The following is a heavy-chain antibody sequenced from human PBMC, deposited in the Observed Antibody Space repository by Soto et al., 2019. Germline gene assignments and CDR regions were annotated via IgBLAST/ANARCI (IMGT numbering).Heavy chain of an antibody. Sequence: ASETLSLTCTVSGGSISSWGYYWSWIRQHPGKGLEWIGYIYYSGSTYYNPSLKSRVTISVDTSKNQFSLKLSSVTAADTAVYYCARDLGRSTIFGVVISNYMDVWGKGTTVTVSS. D-gene: IGHD3-3*01. CDR2: IYYSGST. CDR3: ARDLGRSTIFGVVISNYMDV. J-gene: IGHJ6*03. V-gene: IGHV4-31*03. CDR1: GGSISSWGYY.